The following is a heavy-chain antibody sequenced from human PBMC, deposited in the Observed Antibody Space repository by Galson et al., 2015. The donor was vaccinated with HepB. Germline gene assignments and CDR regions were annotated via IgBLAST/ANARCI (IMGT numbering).Heavy chain of an antibody. Sequence: SLRLSCAASGFTFSGSAMHWVRQASGGGLGWVGRIGSKANSYATAYAASVKGRFTISRDDSKNTAYMQMNSLKTEDTAVYYCTRLGDLSGYSSLWGQGTLVTVSS. V-gene: IGHV3-73*01. D-gene: IGHD6-13*01. CDR1: GFTFSGSA. CDR3: TRLGDLSGYSSL. CDR2: IGSKANSYAT. J-gene: IGHJ4*02.